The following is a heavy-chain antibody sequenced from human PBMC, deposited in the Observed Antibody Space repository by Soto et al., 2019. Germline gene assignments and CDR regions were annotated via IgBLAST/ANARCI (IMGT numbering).Heavy chain of an antibody. V-gene: IGHV4-59*08. CDR1: GGSISSYY. CDR2: IYYSGST. CDR3: ARLGPGWYFDL. J-gene: IGHJ2*01. Sequence: SETLSLTCTVPGGSISSYYWSWIRQPPGKGLEWIGYIYYSGSTNYNPSLKNRVTISVDTSKNQFSLKLSSVTAADTAVYYCARLGPGWYFDLWGRGTLVTVSS.